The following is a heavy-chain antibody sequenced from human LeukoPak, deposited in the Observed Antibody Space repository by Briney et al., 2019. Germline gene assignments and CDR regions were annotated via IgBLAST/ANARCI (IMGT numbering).Heavy chain of an antibody. CDR1: GFTFSGYS. CDR3: ARDRWEPPYYYGMDV. V-gene: IGHV3-21*01. Sequence: PGGSLRLSCAASGFTFSGYSMNWVRQAPGKGLEWVSSISSSSSYIYYADSVKGRFTISRDNAKNSLYLQMNSLRAEDTAVYYCARDRWEPPYYYGMDVWGQGTTVTVSS. D-gene: IGHD1-26*01. J-gene: IGHJ6*02. CDR2: ISSSSSYI.